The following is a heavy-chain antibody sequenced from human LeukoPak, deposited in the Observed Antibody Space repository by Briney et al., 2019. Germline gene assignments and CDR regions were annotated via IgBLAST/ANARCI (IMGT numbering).Heavy chain of an antibody. J-gene: IGHJ6*02. Sequence: GGSLRLSCAASGFTFSSYSMNWVRQAPGKGLEWVSSISSSSSYIYYADSVKGRFTISGDNAKNSLYLQMNSLRAEDTAVYYCASLGGSGWSVGGYYCGMDVWGQGTTVTVSS. D-gene: IGHD6-19*01. V-gene: IGHV3-21*01. CDR3: ASLGGSGWSVGGYYCGMDV. CDR2: ISSSSSYI. CDR1: GFTFSSYS.